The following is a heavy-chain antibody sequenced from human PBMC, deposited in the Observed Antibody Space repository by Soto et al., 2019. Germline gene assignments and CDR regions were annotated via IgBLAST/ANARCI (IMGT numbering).Heavy chain of an antibody. CDR2: IIPIFGTA. CDR3: ARDRRGRITMVRGVSYGMDV. D-gene: IGHD3-10*01. J-gene: IGHJ6*02. CDR1: GGTFSSYA. Sequence: QVQLVQSGAEVKKPGSSVKVSCKASGGTFSSYAISWVRQAPGQGLEWMGGIIPIFGTANYAQKFQGRVTITEDESTSTAYMELSSLRSEDTDVYYCARDRRGRITMVRGVSYGMDVWGQGTTVTVSS. V-gene: IGHV1-69*12.